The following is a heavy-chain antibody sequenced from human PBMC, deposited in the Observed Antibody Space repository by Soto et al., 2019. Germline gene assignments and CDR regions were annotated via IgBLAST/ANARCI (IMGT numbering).Heavy chain of an antibody. CDR2: IYHSGST. J-gene: IGHJ6*02. Sequence: SETLSLTCAVSGYSISSGYYLGWIRQPPGKGLEWIGSIYHSGSTYYNPSLKSRVTISVDTSKNQFSLKLSSVTAADTAVYYCARDGLVGATPYYYYGMDVWGQGTTVTVSS. CDR3: ARDGLVGATPYYYYGMDV. V-gene: IGHV4-38-2*02. CDR1: GYSISSGYY. D-gene: IGHD1-26*01.